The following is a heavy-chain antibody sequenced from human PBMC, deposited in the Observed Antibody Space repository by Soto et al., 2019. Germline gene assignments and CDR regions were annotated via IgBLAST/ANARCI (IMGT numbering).Heavy chain of an antibody. CDR3: ARAAMDPYYYYGMDV. V-gene: IGHV3-74*01. D-gene: IGHD5-18*01. CDR2: INSDGSST. CDR1: GFTFSSYW. Sequence: EVQVVESGGGLVQPGGSLRLSCAASGFTFSSYWMHWVRQAPGKGLVWVSRINSDGSSTSYADSVKGRFTISRDNAKNTLYLQMNSLRAEDTAVYYCARAAMDPYYYYGMDVWGQGTTVTVSS. J-gene: IGHJ6*02.